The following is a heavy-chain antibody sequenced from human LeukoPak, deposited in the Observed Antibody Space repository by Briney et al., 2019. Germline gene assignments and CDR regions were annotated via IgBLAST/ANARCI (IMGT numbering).Heavy chain of an antibody. V-gene: IGHV3-23*01. CDR3: AKDSGGFDY. CDR1: GFTFSSYA. Sequence: PGGSLRLSCAASGFTFSSYAMSWVRQAPGKGLELVSGISGSGGTTYYADSVKGRFTISRDNSKNTLYLQMNSLRAEDTAVYYCAKDSGGFDYWGQGTLVTVSS. J-gene: IGHJ4*02. D-gene: IGHD3-10*01. CDR2: ISGSGGTT.